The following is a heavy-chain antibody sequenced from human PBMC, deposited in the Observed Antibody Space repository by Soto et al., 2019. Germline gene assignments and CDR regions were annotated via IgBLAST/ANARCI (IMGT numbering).Heavy chain of an antibody. CDR1: GGTFCSHG. CDR2: LIAMLGTP. Sequence: SVKVSCKASGGTFCSHGIAWVRQAPGQGLEWMGGLIAMLGTPTYARKVQGRATITADESLTSSYLELRSLRSEDTAVYFCARGAMANFDYWGQGTVVTVSS. J-gene: IGHJ4*02. D-gene: IGHD5-18*01. V-gene: IGHV1-69*13. CDR3: ARGAMANFDY.